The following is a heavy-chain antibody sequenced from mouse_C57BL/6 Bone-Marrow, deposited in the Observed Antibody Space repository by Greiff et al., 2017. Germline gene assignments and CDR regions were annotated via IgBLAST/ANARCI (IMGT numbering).Heavy chain of an antibody. D-gene: IGHD1-3*01. Sequence: VQVVESGAELARPGASVKMSCKASGYTFTSYTMLWVKQRPGQGLEWFGYINPSSGYTKYNQKFKEKATLTADKASITTYMQLSSLTSEDSAVYYCARLGSSPFDYWGQGTTLTVSS. CDR3: ARLGSSPFDY. CDR2: INPSSGYT. J-gene: IGHJ2*01. CDR1: GYTFTSYT. V-gene: IGHV1-4*01.